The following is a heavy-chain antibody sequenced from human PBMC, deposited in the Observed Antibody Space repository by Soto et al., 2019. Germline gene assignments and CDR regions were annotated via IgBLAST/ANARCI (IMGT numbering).Heavy chain of an antibody. CDR2: IYHSGST. CDR3: ASSSRIWGGYYYGMDV. Sequence: PSETLSLTCTVSGGSISSYYWSWIRQPPGKGLEWIGYIYHSGSTYYNPSLKSRVTISVDRSKNQFSLKLSSVTAADTAVYYCASSSRIWGGYYYGMDVWGQGTTVTVSS. V-gene: IGHV4-59*12. J-gene: IGHJ6*02. D-gene: IGHD7-27*01. CDR1: GGSISSYY.